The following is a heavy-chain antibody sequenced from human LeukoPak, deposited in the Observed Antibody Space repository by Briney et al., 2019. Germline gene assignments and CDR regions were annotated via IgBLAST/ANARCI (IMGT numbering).Heavy chain of an antibody. Sequence: GGTPRLSCAASGFTFRNYRMHRVRQAPGKGLVWVSHINSDGSRTNYADSVKGRFTISRDNAKNTLYLQMNSLRAEDTAVYYCARQPDYWGQGTLVTVSS. CDR1: GFTFRNYR. V-gene: IGHV3-74*01. CDR2: INSDGSRT. CDR3: ARQPDY. J-gene: IGHJ4*02. D-gene: IGHD1-14*01.